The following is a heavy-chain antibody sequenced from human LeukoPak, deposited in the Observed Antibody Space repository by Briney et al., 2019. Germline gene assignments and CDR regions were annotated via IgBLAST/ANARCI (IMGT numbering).Heavy chain of an antibody. CDR2: ISAYNGNT. CDR1: GYTFTSYG. J-gene: IGHJ4*02. CDR3: AKDERPYYGPGSWYYFDF. V-gene: IGHV1-18*01. Sequence: ASVNVSCKASGYTFTSYGISWVRQAPGQGLEWMGWISAYNGNTNYAQKLQGRVTMTTDTSTSTAYMELRSLRSDDTAVYYCAKDERPYYGPGSWYYFDFWGQGTLVTVSS. D-gene: IGHD3-10*01.